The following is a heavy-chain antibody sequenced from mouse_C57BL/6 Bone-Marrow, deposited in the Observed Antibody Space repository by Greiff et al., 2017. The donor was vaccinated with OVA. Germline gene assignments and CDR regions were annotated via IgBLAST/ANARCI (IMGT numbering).Heavy chain of an antibody. CDR2: ISSGGSYT. Sequence: EVKVVESGGDLVKPGGSLKLSCAASGFTFSSSGMSWVRQTPDKRLEWVATISSGGSYTYYPDSVKGRFTISRDNAKNTLYLQMSSLKSEDTAMYYCARRTFAYWGQGTLVTVSA. CDR1: GFTFSSSG. J-gene: IGHJ3*01. CDR3: ARRTFAY. V-gene: IGHV5-6*02.